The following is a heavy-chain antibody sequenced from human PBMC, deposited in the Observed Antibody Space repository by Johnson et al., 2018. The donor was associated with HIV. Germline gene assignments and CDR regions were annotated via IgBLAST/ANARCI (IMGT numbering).Heavy chain of an antibody. V-gene: IGHV3-15*05. J-gene: IGHJ3*02. D-gene: IGHD5-24*01. CDR1: GFTFSNAW. CDR2: IKSKTDGGTT. Sequence: EVLLLESGGGLVKPGGSLRLSCAASGFTFSNAWMSWVRQAPGKGLEWVGRIKSKTDGGTTDYAAPVKGRFTIPRDDSKNTLYLQMNSLRAEDTALDFGARWGLGYQNIHDPFEIWGQGTMVTVSS. CDR3: ARWGLGYQNIHDPFEI.